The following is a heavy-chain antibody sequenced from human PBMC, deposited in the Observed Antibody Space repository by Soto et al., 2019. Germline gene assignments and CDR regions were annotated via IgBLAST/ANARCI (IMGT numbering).Heavy chain of an antibody. CDR1: GFTFSSYA. CDR2: ISGSGGST. Sequence: GGSLRLSCAASGFTFSSYAMSWVRQAPGKGLEWVSAISGSGGSTYYADSVKGRFTISRDNSKNTAYLQMNSLRAEDTAVYYCAKDPSSLTAIVVVELNWFDPWGQGTLVTVSS. V-gene: IGHV3-23*01. D-gene: IGHD2-15*01. J-gene: IGHJ5*02. CDR3: AKDPSSLTAIVVVELNWFDP.